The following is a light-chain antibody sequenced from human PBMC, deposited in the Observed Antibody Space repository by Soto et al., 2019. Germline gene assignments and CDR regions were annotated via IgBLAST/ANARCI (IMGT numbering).Light chain of an antibody. Sequence: QSALTQPASVSGSPGQSITISCTGTSSDVGGYNYVSWYQHHPGKAPKLMIYEVSSRPSGVSNRFSGSKSGNTASLTISGLQAEDEADYYCSSYTSSNTLVFGGGTKLTVL. V-gene: IGLV2-14*01. CDR3: SSYTSSNTLV. J-gene: IGLJ3*02. CDR2: EVS. CDR1: SSDVGGYNY.